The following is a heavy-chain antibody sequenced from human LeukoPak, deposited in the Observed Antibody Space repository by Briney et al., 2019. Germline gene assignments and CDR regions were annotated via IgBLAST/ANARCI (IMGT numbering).Heavy chain of an antibody. CDR3: ARLLWFGEYYFDC. CDR2: IYYSGST. J-gene: IGHJ4*02. D-gene: IGHD3-10*01. V-gene: IGHV4-59*01. CDR1: GGSISSYY. Sequence: SETLSLTCTVSGGSISSYYWSWIRQPPGKGLEWIGYIYYSGSTNYNPSLKSRVTISVDTSKNQFSLKLSSVTAADTAVYYCARLLWFGEYYFDCWGQGTLVTVSS.